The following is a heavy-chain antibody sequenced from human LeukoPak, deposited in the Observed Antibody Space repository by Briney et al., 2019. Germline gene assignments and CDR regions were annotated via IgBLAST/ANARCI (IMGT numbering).Heavy chain of an antibody. CDR2: IYRGDSDT. J-gene: IGHJ3*02. D-gene: IGHD1-26*01. CDR3: ARVYSGSYYEAFDI. Sequence: GESLKISCKGSGYSFTSYWIAWVRQLPGKGLEWMGIIYRGDSDTRYSPSFQGQVTISADKSISTAYLQWSSLKASDTAMYYCARVYSGSYYEAFDIWGQGTMVTVSS. CDR1: GYSFTSYW. V-gene: IGHV5-51*01.